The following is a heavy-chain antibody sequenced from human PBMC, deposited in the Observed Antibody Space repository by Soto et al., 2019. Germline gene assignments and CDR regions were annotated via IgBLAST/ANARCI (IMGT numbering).Heavy chain of an antibody. V-gene: IGHV3-23*01. CDR1: GFTFSSYA. D-gene: IGHD1-1*01. J-gene: IGHJ4*02. CDR2: ISGSGGTA. Sequence: EVQLLESGGGSVQPGGSLRLSCAASGFTFSSYAMHWVRRPPGKGLEWVSSISGSGGTAYYADSVKGRFSISRDSLANTLYLQMNSLRAEDTDVYYCAKGRGQNWNLDYWGQGTLVTVSP. CDR3: AKGRGQNWNLDY.